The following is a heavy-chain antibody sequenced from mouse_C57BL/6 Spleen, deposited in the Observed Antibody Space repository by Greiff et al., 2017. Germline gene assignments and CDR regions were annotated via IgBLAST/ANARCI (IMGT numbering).Heavy chain of an antibody. V-gene: IGHV1-69*01. CDR2: IDPSDSYT. Sequence: VQLQQPGAELVRPGSSVKLSCKASGYTFTSYWMHWVKQRPGQGLEWIGEIDPSDSYTNYNQKFKGKSTLTVDKSSSTAYMQLSSLTSEDSAVYYCARKLYDYWGQGTTLTVSS. CDR1: GYTFTSYW. D-gene: IGHD2-12*01. J-gene: IGHJ2*01. CDR3: ARKLYDY.